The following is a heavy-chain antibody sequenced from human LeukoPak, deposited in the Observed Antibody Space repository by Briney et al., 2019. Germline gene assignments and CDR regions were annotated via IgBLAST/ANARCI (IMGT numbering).Heavy chain of an antibody. Sequence: PSETLSLTCTVSGYSIRSGFYWGWIRQPPGKGLEWIGNIYHSGITHYTPSLKSRVTISVDTSKNQFYLKLSSVTAADTAVYYCARAVGSFDWLPLFDYWGQGTLVTVSS. J-gene: IGHJ4*02. CDR2: IYHSGIT. CDR1: GYSIRSGFY. CDR3: ARAVGSFDWLPLFDY. D-gene: IGHD3-9*01. V-gene: IGHV4-38-2*02.